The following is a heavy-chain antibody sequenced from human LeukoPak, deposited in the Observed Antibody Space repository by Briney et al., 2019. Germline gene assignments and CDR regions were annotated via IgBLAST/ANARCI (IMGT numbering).Heavy chain of an antibody. D-gene: IGHD6-19*01. CDR2: ISGSGGST. CDR1: GFTFSSYA. J-gene: IGHJ2*01. V-gene: IGHV3-23*01. CDR3: AKRSVAGTKRAWYFDL. Sequence: GGSLRLSCAASGFTFSSYAMSWVCQAPGKGLEWVSAISGSGGSTYYADSVKGRFTISRDNSKNTLYLQMNSLRAEDTAVYYCAKRSVAGTKRAWYFDLWGRGTLVTVSS.